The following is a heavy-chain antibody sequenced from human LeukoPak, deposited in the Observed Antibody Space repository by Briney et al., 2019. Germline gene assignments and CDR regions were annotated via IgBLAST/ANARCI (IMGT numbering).Heavy chain of an antibody. CDR2: INSSGSTI. CDR1: GFTFSSYE. Sequence: GGSLRLSCAASGFTFSSYEMNWVRQAPGKGLEWVSYINSSGSTIYYADSVKGRFTISRDNAKNSLYLQMNSLRAEDTAVHYCAELGITMIGGVWGKGTTVTISS. CDR3: AELGITMIGGV. D-gene: IGHD3-10*02. J-gene: IGHJ6*04. V-gene: IGHV3-48*03.